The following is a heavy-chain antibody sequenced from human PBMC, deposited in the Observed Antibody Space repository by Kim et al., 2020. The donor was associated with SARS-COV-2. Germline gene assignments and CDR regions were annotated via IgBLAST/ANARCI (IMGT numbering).Heavy chain of an antibody. J-gene: IGHJ3*02. CDR1: GYTFTDYH. CDR3: ARGSRVGSKTNDPFDI. CDR2: INSNSGGT. V-gene: IGHV1-2*02. Sequence: ASVKVSCKASGYTFTDYHIHWVPQAPGQGLEWMGWINSNSGGTNSAQKFQGRVTMTRDTSISTAYMELSSLRSDDTAVYYCARGSRVGSKTNDPFDIWGQGTMVTVSS. D-gene: IGHD1-26*01.